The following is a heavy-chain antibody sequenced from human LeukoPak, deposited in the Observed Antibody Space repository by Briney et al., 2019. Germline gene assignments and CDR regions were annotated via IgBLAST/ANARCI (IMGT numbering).Heavy chain of an antibody. V-gene: IGHV3-7*03. Sequence: PGGALRLSCAASGFTFSSYWMSWVRQAPGKGLEWVANIKQDGSEKYYVDSVKGRFTISRDNAKNSLYLQMNSLRAADTAVYYCARDRVPSSSWWEDYYYGMDVWGQGTTVTVSS. CDR3: ARDRVPSSSWWEDYYYGMDV. J-gene: IGHJ6*02. CDR2: IKQDGSEK. CDR1: GFTFSSYW. D-gene: IGHD6-13*01.